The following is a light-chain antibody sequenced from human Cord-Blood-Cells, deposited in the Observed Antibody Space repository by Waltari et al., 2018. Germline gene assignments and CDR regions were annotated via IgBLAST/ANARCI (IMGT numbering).Light chain of an antibody. CDR2: AAS. V-gene: IGKV1-8*01. Sequence: IRMTQSPSSLSASTGDRVTITCRASQGISSYLAWYQQKPGKAPKLLIYAASTLQSGVPSRFSGSGSGTDFTRTISCLQSEDFATYYCQQYYSYMYTFGQGTKLEIK. CDR1: QGISSY. CDR3: QQYYSYMYT. J-gene: IGKJ2*01.